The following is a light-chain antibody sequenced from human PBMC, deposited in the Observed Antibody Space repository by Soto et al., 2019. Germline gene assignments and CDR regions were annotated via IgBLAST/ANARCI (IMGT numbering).Light chain of an antibody. Sequence: DIQMTQSPSSLSASVGDRVTITCRASQGISTYLNWYQQKPRKAPKLLIYLTSRLQSGVPSRFSGGGSGTDFTLTISSLQPEDFAAYYCQQSASSPCTFGQGTKVQIK. CDR3: QQSASSPCT. CDR2: LTS. J-gene: IGKJ1*01. V-gene: IGKV1-39*01. CDR1: QGISTY.